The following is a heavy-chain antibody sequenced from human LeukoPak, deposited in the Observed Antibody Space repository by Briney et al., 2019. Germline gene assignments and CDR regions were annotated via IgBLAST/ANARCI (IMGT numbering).Heavy chain of an antibody. CDR1: GYTFTGYY. D-gene: IGHD2-8*01. V-gene: IGHV1-2*02. J-gene: IGHJ4*02. CDR2: INPNSGGT. Sequence: ASVKVSCKASGYTFTGYYMHWVRQAPGQGLEWMRWINPNSGGTNYAQKFQGGVTMTRDTSISTAYMELSRLRSDDTALYYCARESRGYCTNGVCYTSEHLDYWGQGTLVTVSS. CDR3: ARESRGYCTNGVCYTSEHLDY.